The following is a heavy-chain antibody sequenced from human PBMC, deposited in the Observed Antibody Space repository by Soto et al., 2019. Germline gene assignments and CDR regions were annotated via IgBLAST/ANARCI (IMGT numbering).Heavy chain of an antibody. Sequence: QVQLQESGPGLVKPSETLSLTCTVSGGSISSHYWSWIRQPPGKGLEWIGYMYNSGSTNYNPSLKSRVTISVDTSKNQISLKLSSVTDADTAVYYCARHSWLQLLPQYWGQGTLVTVSS. J-gene: IGHJ1*01. CDR1: GGSISSHY. CDR3: ARHSWLQLLPQY. CDR2: MYNSGST. V-gene: IGHV4-59*08. D-gene: IGHD5-12*01.